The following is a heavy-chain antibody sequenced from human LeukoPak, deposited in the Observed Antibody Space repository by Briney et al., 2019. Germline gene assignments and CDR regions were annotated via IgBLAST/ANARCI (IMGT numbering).Heavy chain of an antibody. D-gene: IGHD2-8*01. Sequence: ASVKVSCKASGGTFSSYAISWVRQAPGQGLEWMGGIIPIFGTANYAQKFQGRVTITADESTSTAYMELSSLRSDDTAVYYCARPTLIMDDAFDIWGQGTMVTVSS. CDR3: ARPTLIMDDAFDI. CDR1: GGTFSSYA. CDR2: IIPIFGTA. V-gene: IGHV1-69*13. J-gene: IGHJ3*02.